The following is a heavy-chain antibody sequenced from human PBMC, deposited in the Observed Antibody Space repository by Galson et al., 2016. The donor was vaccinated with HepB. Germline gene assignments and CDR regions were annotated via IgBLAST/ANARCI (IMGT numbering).Heavy chain of an antibody. CDR2: IDWDDDK. J-gene: IGHJ5*02. D-gene: IGHD3-22*01. V-gene: IGHV2-70*01. CDR3: ARTLRHRYYSDNSGYDFGSWFDP. Sequence: PALVKPTQTLTLTCTFSGFSLSTSGMSVSWIRQPPGKALEWLALIDWDDDKYYSTSLKTRLTISKDTFKNQVVLTMTNMDPVDTATYFCARTLRHRYYSDNSGYDFGSWFDPWGQGTLVTVSS. CDR1: GFSLSTSGMS.